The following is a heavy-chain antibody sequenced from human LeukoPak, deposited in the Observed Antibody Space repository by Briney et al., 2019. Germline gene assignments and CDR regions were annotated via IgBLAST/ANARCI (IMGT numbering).Heavy chain of an antibody. CDR2: INTNSGAT. V-gene: IGHV1-2*02. J-gene: IGHJ4*02. CDR1: GYVFTGHH. Sequence: ASVKVSCKASGYVFTGHHIHWLRQAPGQGLEWMGWINTNSGATNYAQKFQGRVTMTRDTSISTACMELSRLRSDDTAFYYCAKTRRDGYNNDLDYWGQGTLVTVSS. D-gene: IGHD5-24*01. CDR3: AKTRRDGYNNDLDY.